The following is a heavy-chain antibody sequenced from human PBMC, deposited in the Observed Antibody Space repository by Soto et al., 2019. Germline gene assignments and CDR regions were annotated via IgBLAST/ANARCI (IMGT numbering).Heavy chain of an antibody. CDR2: ISLYSDGT. Sequence: ASVKVSCKASGYTFTGYYLHWVRQAPGQPLEWLGWISLYSDGTNYAQKFQGRVSMTTDTSTTTAYMELRSLRSDDTAVYYCARVVPGAEAWFGPWGQGTLVTVSS. V-gene: IGHV1-2*02. CDR3: ARVVPGAEAWFGP. D-gene: IGHD2-2*01. J-gene: IGHJ5*02. CDR1: GYTFTGYY.